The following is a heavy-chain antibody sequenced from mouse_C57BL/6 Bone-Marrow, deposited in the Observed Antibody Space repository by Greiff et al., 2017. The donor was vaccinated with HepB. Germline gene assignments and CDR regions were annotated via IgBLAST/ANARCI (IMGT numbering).Heavy chain of an antibody. CDR2: IEPETGGT. CDR3: TRWLWLLRGFDY. Sequence: QVQLQQSGAELVRPGASVTLSCKASGYTFTDYEMHWVKQTPVHGLEWIGAIEPETGGTAYNQKFKGKAILTADKSYSTAYMELRSLTSEDSAVYYCTRWLWLLRGFDYWGQGTTLTVSS. CDR1: GYTFTDYE. J-gene: IGHJ2*01. D-gene: IGHD2-3*01. V-gene: IGHV1-15*01.